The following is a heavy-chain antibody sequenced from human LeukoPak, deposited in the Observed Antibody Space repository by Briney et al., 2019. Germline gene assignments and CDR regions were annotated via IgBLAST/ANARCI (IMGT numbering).Heavy chain of an antibody. CDR1: GVTFSNYW. Sequence: GGSLRLSCAAPGVTFSNYWMHWVRHALGKGLVWVSRIKTDGSTTDYADSVKGRFTISRDNVKNTLYLQMNSLRAEDTAVYYCARVGTYSDWGQGTLVTVSS. CDR3: ARVGTYSD. CDR2: IKTDGSTT. D-gene: IGHD1-7*01. V-gene: IGHV3-74*01. J-gene: IGHJ4*02.